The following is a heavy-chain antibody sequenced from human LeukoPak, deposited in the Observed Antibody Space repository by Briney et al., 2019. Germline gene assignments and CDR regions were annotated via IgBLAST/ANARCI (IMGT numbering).Heavy chain of an antibody. D-gene: IGHD1-26*01. CDR3: ARTLSRWDPFDY. J-gene: IGHJ4*02. Sequence: SETLSLTCTVSGGSINGGNYYWTWLRQPAGKGLEWIGRISPSGSTNHNPSLTSRVTISVDTSKNQFSLKLNFVTAADTAVYYCARTLSRWDPFDYWGQGTLVTVSS. V-gene: IGHV4-61*02. CDR1: GGSINGGNYY. CDR2: ISPSGST.